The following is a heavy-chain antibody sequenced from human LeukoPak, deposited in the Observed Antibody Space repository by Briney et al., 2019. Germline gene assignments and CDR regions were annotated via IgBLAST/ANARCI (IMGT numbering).Heavy chain of an antibody. CDR1: GYTFTDYY. CDR3: ARSPHILTGENFDY. D-gene: IGHD3-9*01. Sequence: ASVKVSCKASGYTFTDYYMHWVRQAPGQGLEWMGWINPNSGGTNYAQKFQDRVSMTRDTSISTAYMHLSRLRSADTAVYYCARSPHILTGENFDYWGQGTLLTVSS. J-gene: IGHJ4*02. V-gene: IGHV1-2*02. CDR2: INPNSGGT.